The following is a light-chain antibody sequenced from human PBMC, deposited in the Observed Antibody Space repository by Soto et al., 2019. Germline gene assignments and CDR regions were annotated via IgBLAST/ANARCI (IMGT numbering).Light chain of an antibody. Sequence: DIQMTQTPSSLSASVGDRVTITCRASQSISTCLNWYQQKPGKAPKLLIYAASSLQSGVPSRFSGTGSGTDFTLTISSLQPDDFATYYCQQSYSTLLITFGQGTRLESK. CDR2: AAS. V-gene: IGKV1-39*01. J-gene: IGKJ5*01. CDR1: QSISTC. CDR3: QQSYSTLLIT.